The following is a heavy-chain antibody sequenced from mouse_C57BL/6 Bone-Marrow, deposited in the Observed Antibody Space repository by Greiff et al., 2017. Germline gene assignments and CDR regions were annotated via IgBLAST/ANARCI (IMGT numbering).Heavy chain of an antibody. CDR2: IHPNSGST. CDR1: GYTFTSYW. Sequence: QVQLQQPGAELVKPGASVKLSCKASGYTFTSYWMHWVKQRPGQGLEWIGMIHPNSGSTNYNEKFKSKATLTVAKSSSTAYMQLSSLTSEDSAVYYGASPYDDDPAWFAYWGQGTLVTVSA. CDR3: ASPYDDDPAWFAY. V-gene: IGHV1-64*01. J-gene: IGHJ3*01. D-gene: IGHD2-4*01.